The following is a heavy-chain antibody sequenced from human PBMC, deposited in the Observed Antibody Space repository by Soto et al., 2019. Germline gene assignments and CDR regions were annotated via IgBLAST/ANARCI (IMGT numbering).Heavy chain of an antibody. V-gene: IGHV3-30-3*01. J-gene: IGHJ3*02. Sequence: QVQLVESGGGVVQPGRSLRLSCAASGFTFSSYPMHWVRQAPGKGLEWVAFISYDESNKYYAGSVKGRFTISRDNSKNTLYLQMNSLRAEDTAVYYCARVRGSSWYEGAFDIWGQGTMVTVSS. D-gene: IGHD6-13*01. CDR1: GFTFSSYP. CDR3: ARVRGSSWYEGAFDI. CDR2: ISYDESNK.